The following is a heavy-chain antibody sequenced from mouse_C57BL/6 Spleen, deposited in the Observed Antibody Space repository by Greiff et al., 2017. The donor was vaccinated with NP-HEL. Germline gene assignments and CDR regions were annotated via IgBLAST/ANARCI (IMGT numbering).Heavy chain of an antibody. CDR3: ARTLYDSAWFAY. V-gene: IGHV2-2*01. D-gene: IGHD2-3*01. CDR1: GFSLTSYG. CDR2: IWSGGST. J-gene: IGHJ3*01. Sequence: QVQLKESGPGLVQPSQSLSITCTVSGFSLTSYGVHWVRQSPGKGLEWLGVIWSGGSTDYNAAFISRLSISKDNSKSQVIFKMNSLQADDTAIYYCARTLYDSAWFAYWGQGTLVTVSA.